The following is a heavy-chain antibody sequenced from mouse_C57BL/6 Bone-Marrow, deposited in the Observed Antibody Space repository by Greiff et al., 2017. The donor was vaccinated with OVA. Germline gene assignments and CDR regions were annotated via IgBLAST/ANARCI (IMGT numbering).Heavy chain of an antibody. J-gene: IGHJ2*01. CDR1: GYTITSYT. CDR3: TRVYYFDY. Sequence: VQLQQSGAELARPGASVKMSCTASGYTITSYTIHRVKQRPGQGLEWIGYIDPTNDYTNYNQKFKGKATLTADTSASTAYMQLSSLTSDDSAVYYCTRVYYFDYWGQGTTLTVSS. V-gene: IGHV1-4*01. CDR2: IDPTNDYT.